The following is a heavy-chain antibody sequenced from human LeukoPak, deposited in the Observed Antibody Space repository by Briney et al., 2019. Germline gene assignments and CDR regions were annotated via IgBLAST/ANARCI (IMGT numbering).Heavy chain of an antibody. Sequence: SETLSLTCTVSGDSISSSSYYWGWIRQPPGKGLEWIGEINHSGSTNYNPSLKSRVTISVDTSKNQFSLKLSSVTAADTAVYYCARAHYGDLDYWGQGTLVTVSS. CDR1: GDSISSSSYY. J-gene: IGHJ4*02. D-gene: IGHD4-17*01. CDR2: INHSGST. V-gene: IGHV4-39*07. CDR3: ARAHYGDLDY.